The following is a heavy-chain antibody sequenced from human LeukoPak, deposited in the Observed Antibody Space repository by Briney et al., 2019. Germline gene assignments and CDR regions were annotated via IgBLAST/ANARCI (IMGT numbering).Heavy chain of an antibody. J-gene: IGHJ3*02. CDR1: GLSFSTNP. CDR2: ISPDKT. D-gene: IGHD3-3*02. Sequence: GGSLRLSCAASGLSFSTNPMSWGRQAPGKGLEWVSAISPDKTYYADSVKGSLTISRDNYKNTVDLHMNSPRAEDTAIYYCVKEHVDRAFTRSFEIWGQGIVVTVSS. CDR3: VKEHVDRAFTRSFEI. V-gene: IGHV3-23*01.